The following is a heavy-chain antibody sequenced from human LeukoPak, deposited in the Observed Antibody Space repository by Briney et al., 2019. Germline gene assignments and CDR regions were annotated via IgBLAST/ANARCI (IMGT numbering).Heavy chain of an antibody. CDR2: IYYSGST. CDR3: ARQRDFWSGYYFDY. J-gene: IGHJ4*02. D-gene: IGHD3-3*01. Sequence: SETLSLTRTVSGGSISSSSYYWGWIRQPPGKGLEWIGSIYYSGSTYYNPSLKSRVTISVDTSKNQFSLKLSSVTAADTAVYYCARQRDFWSGYYFDYWGQGTLVTVSS. CDR1: GGSISSSSYY. V-gene: IGHV4-39*01.